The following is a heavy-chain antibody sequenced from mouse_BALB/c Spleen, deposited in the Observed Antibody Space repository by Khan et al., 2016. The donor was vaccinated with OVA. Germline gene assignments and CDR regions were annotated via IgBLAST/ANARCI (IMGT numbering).Heavy chain of an antibody. V-gene: IGHV3-8*02. D-gene: IGHD2-14*01. J-gene: IGHJ3*01. CDR1: GDSITSGY. CDR3: ARSTYRYAFAC. CDR2: ILYSGST. Sequence: EVQLQESGPSLVKPSQTLPLTCSVTGDSITSGYWCWIRKFQGNKLEYMGYILYSGSTYYNPSLKSRISITRHTSQNQYYLQLNSVTTEDTATYDCARSTYRYAFACWGQGTLVTVSA.